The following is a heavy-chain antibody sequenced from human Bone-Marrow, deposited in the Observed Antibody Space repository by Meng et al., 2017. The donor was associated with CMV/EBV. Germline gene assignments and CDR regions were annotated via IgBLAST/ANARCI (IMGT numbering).Heavy chain of an antibody. J-gene: IGHJ5*02. CDR2: MNPNSGNT. CDR3: ARGQLYCSSTSCSNWFDP. D-gene: IGHD2-2*01. CDR1: GYTFTGYY. Sequence: ASVKVSCKASGYTFTGYYMHWVRQAPGQGLEWMGWMNPNSGNTGYAQKFQGRVTMTRNTSISTAYMELSSLRSEDTAVYYCARGQLYCSSTSCSNWFDPWGQGTLVTVSS. V-gene: IGHV1-8*02.